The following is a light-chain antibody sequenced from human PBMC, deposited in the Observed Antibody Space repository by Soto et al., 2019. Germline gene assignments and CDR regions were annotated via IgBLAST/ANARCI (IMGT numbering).Light chain of an antibody. CDR3: QQYSSSPLT. CDR1: QSVRSSN. J-gene: IGKJ4*01. Sequence: EIVFTQSPGTLSLSPGDRATLSCRASQSVRSSNLAWYQQMPGQAPRLLIYGASNRATGIPDRFSGSGSGTDFTLTISRLEPEDFAVYYCQQYSSSPLTFGGGTKVDIK. CDR2: GAS. V-gene: IGKV3-20*01.